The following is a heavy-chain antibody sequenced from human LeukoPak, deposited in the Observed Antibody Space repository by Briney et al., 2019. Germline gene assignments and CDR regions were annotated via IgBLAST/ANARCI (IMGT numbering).Heavy chain of an antibody. CDR3: AKRTATSIYDYHGMDV. CDR1: GFTFSSYA. D-gene: IGHD3-3*01. CDR2: ISYSGLTI. J-gene: IGHJ6*02. V-gene: IGHV3-23*01. Sequence: SGGSLRLSCAASGFTFSSYAMSWVRQAPGNGLEWVSTISYSGLTIYYGDSVRGRFTISRDNSKNTLYLQMNSLRAEDTAVYYCAKRTATSIYDYHGMDVWGQGTTVTVSS.